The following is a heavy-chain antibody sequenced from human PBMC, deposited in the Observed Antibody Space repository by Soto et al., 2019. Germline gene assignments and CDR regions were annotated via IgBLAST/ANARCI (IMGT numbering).Heavy chain of an antibody. D-gene: IGHD3-3*01. Sequence: GGSLRLSCAASGFTFSSYGMHWVRQAPGKGLEGVAVIWYDGSNKYYADSVKGRFTISRDNSKNTLYLQMNSLRAEDTAVYYCARGPPRSAAYYDFWSGYLDYWGQGTLVTVSS. CDR1: GFTFSSYG. V-gene: IGHV3-33*01. CDR2: IWYDGSNK. CDR3: ARGPPRSAAYYDFWSGYLDY. J-gene: IGHJ4*02.